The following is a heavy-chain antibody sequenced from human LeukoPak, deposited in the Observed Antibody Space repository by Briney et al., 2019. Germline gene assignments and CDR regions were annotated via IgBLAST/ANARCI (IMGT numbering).Heavy chain of an antibody. CDR1: GFTVSSKY. CDR3: AKVGAVAAVEN. CDR2: IYTGETT. J-gene: IGHJ4*02. V-gene: IGHV3-66*01. Sequence: GGSLRLSCAASGFTVSSKYMSWVRQAPGKGLEWVSVIYTGETTYYADSVNGRFTISRDNSKNTLYLQMDGLRVEDTAVYYCAKVGAVAAVENWGQGTLVTVSS. D-gene: IGHD6-19*01.